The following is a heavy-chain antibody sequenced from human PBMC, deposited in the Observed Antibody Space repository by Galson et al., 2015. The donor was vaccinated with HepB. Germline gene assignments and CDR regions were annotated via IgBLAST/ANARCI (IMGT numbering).Heavy chain of an antibody. Sequence: SVKVSCKASGYTFTNYPVHWVRQAPGQRLEWMGWINSDNGNTKYSQKFQGRVTITADESTSTAYMELSSLRSEDTAVYYCARRVWFGDYFDYWGQGTLVTVSS. J-gene: IGHJ4*02. CDR1: GYTFTNYP. CDR3: ARRVWFGDYFDY. CDR2: INSDNGNT. D-gene: IGHD3-10*01. V-gene: IGHV1-3*01.